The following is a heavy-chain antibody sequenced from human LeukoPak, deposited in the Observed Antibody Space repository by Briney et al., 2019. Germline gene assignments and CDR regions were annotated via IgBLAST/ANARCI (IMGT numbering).Heavy chain of an antibody. Sequence: GGSLRLSCAASGFTLSSYEMNWVRQAPGKGLEWISYISSSGSAIYYADSVKGRFTISRDNAKNSLYLQMNSLRAEDTALYYCARGAKGVNIDYWGQGTLVTVSS. V-gene: IGHV3-48*03. J-gene: IGHJ4*02. D-gene: IGHD3-16*01. CDR1: GFTLSSYE. CDR3: ARGAKGVNIDY. CDR2: ISSSGSAI.